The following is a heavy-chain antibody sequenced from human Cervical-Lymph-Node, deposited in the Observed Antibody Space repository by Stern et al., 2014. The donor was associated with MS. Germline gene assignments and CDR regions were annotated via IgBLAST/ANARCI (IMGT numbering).Heavy chain of an antibody. Sequence: QLQLQESGPGLVKPSETLSLTCTVSGGSISSSSYYWGWIRQPPGKGLEWIGGIYYSGSTYYNPSQKSRVTRPVETSKTHFSLKLSSVTAADTAVYYCARHKGSGLRNFDYWGQGTLVTVSS. V-gene: IGHV4-39*01. CDR3: ARHKGSGLRNFDY. CDR2: IYYSGST. CDR1: GGSISSSSYY. D-gene: IGHD6-19*01. J-gene: IGHJ4*02.